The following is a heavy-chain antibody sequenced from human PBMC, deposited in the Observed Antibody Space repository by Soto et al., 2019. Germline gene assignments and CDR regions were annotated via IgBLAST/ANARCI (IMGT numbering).Heavy chain of an antibody. D-gene: IGHD3-22*01. Sequence: GGSLRLSCAASGFTFSSYGMHWVRQAPGKGLEWVAVIWYDGSNKYYADSVKGRFTISRDNSKNTLYLQMNSLRAEDTAVYYCARDVGYYDSSGSGLLDYWGQGTLVTVSS. J-gene: IGHJ4*02. CDR2: IWYDGSNK. CDR1: GFTFSSYG. V-gene: IGHV3-33*01. CDR3: ARDVGYYDSSGSGLLDY.